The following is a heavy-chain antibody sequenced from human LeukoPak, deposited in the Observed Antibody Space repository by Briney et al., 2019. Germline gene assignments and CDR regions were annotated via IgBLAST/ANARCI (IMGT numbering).Heavy chain of an antibody. V-gene: IGHV3-33*08. D-gene: IGHD6-13*01. J-gene: IGHJ4*02. CDR2: IWYDGSNK. CDR1: GFTFSSYA. CDR3: VTYSSSWYYYDY. Sequence: PGGSLRLSCAASGFTFSSYAMHWVRQAPGKGLEWVAVIWYDGSNKYYADSVKGRFTISRDNSKNTLYLQMNSLRAEDTAVYYCVTYSSSWYYYDYWGQGTLVTVSS.